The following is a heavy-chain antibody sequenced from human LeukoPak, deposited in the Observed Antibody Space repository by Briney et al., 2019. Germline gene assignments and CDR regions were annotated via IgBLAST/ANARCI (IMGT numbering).Heavy chain of an antibody. D-gene: IGHD3-16*01. CDR2: ISSSSSYI. CDR1: GFTFSSYS. CDR3: AKGGGYFQN. Sequence: GGSLRLSCAASGFTFSSYSMNWVRQAPGKGLEWVSSISSSSSYIYYADSVKGRFTISRDISENTLYLQMNSLRAEDTALYYCAKGGGYFQNWGQGTLVTVSS. V-gene: IGHV3-21*04. J-gene: IGHJ1*01.